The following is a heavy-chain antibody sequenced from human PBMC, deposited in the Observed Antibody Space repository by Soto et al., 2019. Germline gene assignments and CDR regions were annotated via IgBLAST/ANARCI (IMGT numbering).Heavy chain of an antibody. CDR2: IYYSGNT. J-gene: IGHJ3*02. V-gene: IGHV4-38-2*01. D-gene: IGHD3-10*01. CDR1: GYSIGSGYY. Sequence: SETLSLTCGVSGYSIGSGYYWGWLRQPPGRGLEWLGTIYYSGNTLYNSSLKSRVTITLDTPKNQFSLNLNSVTAADTAVYFCARVRGRFSGSGTHWSTFEIWGQGTMVTVSS. CDR3: ARVRGRFSGSGTHWSTFEI.